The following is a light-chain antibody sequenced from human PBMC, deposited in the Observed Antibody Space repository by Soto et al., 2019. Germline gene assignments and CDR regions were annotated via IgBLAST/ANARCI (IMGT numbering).Light chain of an antibody. J-gene: IGKJ4*01. V-gene: IGKV3-11*01. CDR1: QSINNY. CDR3: QYRGIWPPGAT. Sequence: EIVLTQSPVTLSLSPGERATLSCRASQSINNYLAWYQQKPGQPPRLLIYDASNRATAIPIRFSGSGSGTDFTLTISSLEPEDSAVYYCQYRGIWPPGATFGGGTKVEIK. CDR2: DAS.